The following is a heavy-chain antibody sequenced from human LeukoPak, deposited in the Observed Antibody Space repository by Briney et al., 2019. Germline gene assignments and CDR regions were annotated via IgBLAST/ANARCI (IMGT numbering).Heavy chain of an antibody. CDR3: ARVPSLVGATRGGYYFDY. CDR2: IIPIFGTA. CDR1: GGTFSSYA. D-gene: IGHD1-26*01. J-gene: IGHJ4*02. Sequence: ASVKVSCKASGGTFSSYAISWVRQAPGQGLEWMGGIIPIFGTANYAQKFQGRVTITADESTSTAYMELSSLRSEDTAVYYCARVPSLVGATRGGYYFDYWGQGTLVTVSS. V-gene: IGHV1-69*13.